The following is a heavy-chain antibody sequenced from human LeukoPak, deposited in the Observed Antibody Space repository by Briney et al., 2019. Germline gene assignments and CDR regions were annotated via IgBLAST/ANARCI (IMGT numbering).Heavy chain of an antibody. CDR1: GFTVSSNE. V-gene: IGHV3-49*04. D-gene: IGHD1-26*01. Sequence: GGSLRLACAASGFTVSSNEMSWVRQAPGKGLEWVGFIRSKPYGGTTEYAASVKGRFTISRDDSKSIAYLQMNSLKTEDTAVYYCTRDPLGRYYYYYMDVWGKGTTVTISS. CDR3: TRDPLGRYYYYYMDV. CDR2: IRSKPYGGTT. J-gene: IGHJ6*03.